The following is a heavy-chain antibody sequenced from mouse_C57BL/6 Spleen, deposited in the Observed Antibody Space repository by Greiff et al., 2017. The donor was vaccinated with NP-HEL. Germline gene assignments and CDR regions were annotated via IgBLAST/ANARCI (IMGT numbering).Heavy chain of an antibody. V-gene: IGHV1-55*01. J-gene: IGHJ1*03. CDR1: GYTFTSYW. CDR2: IYPGSGST. CDR3: ARPPGSSSYWYFDV. Sequence: QVQLQQPGAELVKPGASVKMSCKASGYTFTSYWITWVKQRPGPGLEWIGDIYPGSGSTNYNEKFKSKATLTVDTSSSTAYMQLSSLTSEDSAVYYCARPPGSSSYWYFDVWGTGTTVTVSS. D-gene: IGHD1-1*01.